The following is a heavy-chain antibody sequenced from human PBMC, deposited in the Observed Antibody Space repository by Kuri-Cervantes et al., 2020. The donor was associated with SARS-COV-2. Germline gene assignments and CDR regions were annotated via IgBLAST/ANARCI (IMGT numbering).Heavy chain of an antibody. CDR1: GFTFSSYW. Sequence: GRSLRLSCAASGFTFSSYWMSWVRQAPGKGLEWVANIKQDGSEKYYVDSVKGRFTISRDSAKSSLYLQMNSLRVEDTAVYYCARYFGVITVDYWGRGTLVTVSS. V-gene: IGHV3-7*01. CDR3: ARYFGVITVDY. CDR2: IKQDGSEK. J-gene: IGHJ4*02. D-gene: IGHD3-3*01.